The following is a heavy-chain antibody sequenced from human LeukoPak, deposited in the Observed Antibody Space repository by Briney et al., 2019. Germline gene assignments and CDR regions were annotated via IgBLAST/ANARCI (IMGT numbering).Heavy chain of an antibody. Sequence: GGSLRLSCTASGFTFGDYVMSWVRQAPGKGLEWVGFIRSKAYGGTTEYAASVKGRFTISRDDSKSIAYLQMNSLKTEDTAVYYCTRDTISYYYDSSGYSYWGQGTLVTVSS. D-gene: IGHD3-22*01. J-gene: IGHJ4*02. CDR2: IRSKAYGGTT. V-gene: IGHV3-49*04. CDR3: TRDTISYYYDSSGYSY. CDR1: GFTFGDYV.